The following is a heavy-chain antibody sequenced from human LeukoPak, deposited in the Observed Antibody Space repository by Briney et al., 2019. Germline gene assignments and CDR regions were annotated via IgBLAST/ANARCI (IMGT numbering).Heavy chain of an antibody. CDR1: GXSFASYW. CDR3: ARGDTSSWYKTAPSFDH. J-gene: IGHJ4*02. D-gene: IGHD6-13*01. CDR2: IYPGDFDT. Sequence: GESLKISCKGSGXSFASYWSGWVRQMPGKGLEWRGIIYPGDFDTRYSPSFQGQVTISADKPISTAYLQWSSLKASDTAIYFCARGDTSSWYKTAPSFDHWGQGTLVTVSS. V-gene: IGHV5-51*04.